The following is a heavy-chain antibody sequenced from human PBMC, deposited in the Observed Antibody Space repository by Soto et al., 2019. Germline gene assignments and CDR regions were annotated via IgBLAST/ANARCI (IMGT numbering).Heavy chain of an antibody. CDR3: GSSFTRGVGASAFDY. D-gene: IGHD1-26*01. Sequence: GGSLRLSCAASGFTVSSKYMSWVRQAPGKGLEWVSVIYSGGSTYYADSVKGRFTISRDNSKNTLYLQMNSLRAEDTAVYYCGSSFTRGVGASAFDYWGQGTLVTVSS. V-gene: IGHV3-66*01. CDR1: GFTVSSKY. CDR2: IYSGGST. J-gene: IGHJ4*02.